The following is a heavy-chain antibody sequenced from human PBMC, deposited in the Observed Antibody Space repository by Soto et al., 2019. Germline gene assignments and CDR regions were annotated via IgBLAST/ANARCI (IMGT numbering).Heavy chain of an antibody. CDR3: ARVPYYYGPVKFDP. J-gene: IGHJ5*02. CDR2: IYYSGST. V-gene: IGHV4-31*03. Sequence: QVQLQESRPGLVKPSQTLSLTCTVSGGSISSGGYYWSWIRQHPGKGLEWIGYIYYSGSTSYNPSLKSRVTTPVDTSKNQISRKLSCVAAADTGVYYCARVPYYYGPVKFDPWGQGTLVTVSS. D-gene: IGHD3-10*01. CDR1: GGSISSGGYY.